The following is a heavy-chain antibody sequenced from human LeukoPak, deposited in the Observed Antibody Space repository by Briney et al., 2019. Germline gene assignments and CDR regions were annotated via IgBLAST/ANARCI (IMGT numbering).Heavy chain of an antibody. J-gene: IGHJ6*02. D-gene: IGHD4-17*01. CDR2: ISDSVSST. CDR3: AKTLTTGYYYYAMDV. CDR1: GFTFSTYA. V-gene: IGHV3-23*01. Sequence: GGSLRLSCAASGFTFSTYAMSWVRQAPGQGLEWVSAISDSVSSTYYADSVKGRFTISRDNSKNALYLQMTSLRAEDTAVYYCAKTLTTGYYYYAMDVWGQGTTVTVSS.